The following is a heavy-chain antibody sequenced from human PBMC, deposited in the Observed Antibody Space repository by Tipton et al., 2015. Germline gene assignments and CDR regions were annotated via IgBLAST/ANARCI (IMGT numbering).Heavy chain of an antibody. J-gene: IGHJ6*02. Sequence: GSLRLSCAASGFTFSSYSMNWVRQAPGKGLEWVSSISSSSSHIYYADSVKGRFTISRDNAKNSLYLQMNSLRVEDTAVYYCARVYEPSLYYYGMDVWGQGTTVTVS. CDR2: ISSSSSHI. D-gene: IGHD1-14*01. CDR3: ARVYEPSLYYYGMDV. V-gene: IGHV3-21*01. CDR1: GFTFSSYS.